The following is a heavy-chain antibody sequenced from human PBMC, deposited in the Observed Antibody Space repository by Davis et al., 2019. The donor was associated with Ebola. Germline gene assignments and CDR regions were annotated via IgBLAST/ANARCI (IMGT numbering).Heavy chain of an antibody. J-gene: IGHJ1*01. CDR2: ISSDGTET. CDR3: ATAPL. V-gene: IGHV3-30*04. CDR1: GFTFSRFT. Sequence: GESLKISCASSGFTFSRFTMHWVRQAPGKVLELLAVISSDGTETNYTDSLKGRFTVSRDNSKNTMYLEVKSLRGDDTAVYYCATAPLWGQGTLVTVSS.